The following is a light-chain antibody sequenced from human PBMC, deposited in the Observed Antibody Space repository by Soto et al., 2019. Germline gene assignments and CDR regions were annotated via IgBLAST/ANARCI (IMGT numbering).Light chain of an antibody. CDR1: ESLLYSNGYNY. V-gene: IGKV2-28*01. CDR2: MDS. J-gene: IGKJ5*01. CDR3: MQALQTPIT. Sequence: DIVMTQSPLSLPVTPGEPASISCRSSESLLYSNGYNYVDWYLQKPGQSPQLLIYMDSNRPSGVSDRFSGSGSGKEFTLKISRVEAEDVGVYYCMQALQTPITFGQGTRLEI.